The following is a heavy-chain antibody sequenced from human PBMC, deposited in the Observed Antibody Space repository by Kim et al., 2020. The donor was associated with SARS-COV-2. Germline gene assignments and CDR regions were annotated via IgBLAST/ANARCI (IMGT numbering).Heavy chain of an antibody. Sequence: SETLSLTCTVSGGSISSGDYYWSWIRQPPGKGLEWIGYIYYGGSTYYNPSLKSRVTISVDTSKNQFSLKLSSVTAADTAVYYCARARITMIVVVTHFDYWGQGTLVTVSS. D-gene: IGHD3-22*01. CDR1: GGSISSGDYY. V-gene: IGHV4-30-4*01. J-gene: IGHJ4*02. CDR3: ARARITMIVVVTHFDY. CDR2: IYYGGST.